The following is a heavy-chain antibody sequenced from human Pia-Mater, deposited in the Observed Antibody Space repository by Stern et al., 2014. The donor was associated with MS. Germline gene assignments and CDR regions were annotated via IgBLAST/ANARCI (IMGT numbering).Heavy chain of an antibody. Sequence: VQLVQSGAEVKKPGESLKISCKGSGYSFTANWIAWVRQMPGKGRAGRGFIYPGDSDTRYSPSFQGQVTISADKSISTAYLQWSSLKASDTAMYYCARDYGDYAFDYWGQGTLVTVSS. CDR3: ARDYGDYAFDY. D-gene: IGHD4-17*01. CDR2: IYPGDSDT. V-gene: IGHV5-51*01. J-gene: IGHJ4*02. CDR1: GYSFTANW.